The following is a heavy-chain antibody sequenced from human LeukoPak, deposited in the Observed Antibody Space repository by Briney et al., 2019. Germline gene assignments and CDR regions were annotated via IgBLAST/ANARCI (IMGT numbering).Heavy chain of an antibody. Sequence: GGSLRLSCAASGFTFSSYWMHWVRQAPGKGLVWVSRINSDGSSTSYADSVKGRFTISRDNAKNTLYLQMNSLRAEDTAVYYCAVTLTRGYFDYWGQGTLVTVSS. CDR2: INSDGSST. D-gene: IGHD3-16*01. V-gene: IGHV3-74*01. CDR1: GFTFSSYW. CDR3: AVTLTRGYFDY. J-gene: IGHJ4*02.